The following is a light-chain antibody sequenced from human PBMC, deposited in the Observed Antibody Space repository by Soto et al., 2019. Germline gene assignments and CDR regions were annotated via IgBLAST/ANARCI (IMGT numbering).Light chain of an antibody. Sequence: QSLLTQPPSASGTPGQRVTISCSGSSSNIGSNYVYWYQQLPGTAPKLLIYSNNQRPSGVPDRFSGSKSGTSASLAISGLRSEDEADYYCAAWDDSLSGRVFGTGTKVTVL. V-gene: IGLV1-47*02. CDR3: AAWDDSLSGRV. CDR1: SSNIGSNY. CDR2: SNN. J-gene: IGLJ1*01.